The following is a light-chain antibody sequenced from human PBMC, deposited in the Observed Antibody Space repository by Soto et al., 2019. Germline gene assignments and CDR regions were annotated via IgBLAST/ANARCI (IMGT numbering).Light chain of an antibody. V-gene: IGKV3-20*01. CDR1: QSVSSSY. J-gene: IGKJ1*01. CDR2: GAS. Sequence: EIVLTQSPGTLSLSPGERATLSCRASQSVSSSYLAWYQQKPGQAPRLLIYGASSRATGIPDRFSGSGSGRAFTITISRLEAADFAVYYCQQYGSCPRGTFGHGTKVEIK. CDR3: QQYGSCPRGT.